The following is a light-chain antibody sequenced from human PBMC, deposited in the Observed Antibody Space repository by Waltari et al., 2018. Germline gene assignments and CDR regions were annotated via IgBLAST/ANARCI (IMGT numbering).Light chain of an antibody. J-gene: IGKJ3*01. V-gene: IGKV3-20*01. CDR1: QRVSSCY. CDR3: QQYGSSPFT. Sequence: EIVLTQSPGTLSLSPGERATLSCRASQRVSSCYLAWYQQKPGQAPRLLIYDASSRATDIPDRFSGSGSGTDFTLTISRLEPEDFAVYYCQQYGSSPFTFGPGTKVDIK. CDR2: DAS.